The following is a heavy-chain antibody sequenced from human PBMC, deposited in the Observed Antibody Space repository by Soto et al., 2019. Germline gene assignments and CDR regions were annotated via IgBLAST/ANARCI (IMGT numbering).Heavy chain of an antibody. CDR1: GGTFSSYA. D-gene: IGHD3-10*01. Sequence: QVQLVQSGAEVKKPGSSVKVSCKASGGTFSSYAISWMRQARGQGLEWMGGIIPIFGTANYAQKFQGRVTITADESTSSAYMELSSLRSEDTAVYYCARSLYGSGSYSSEWFDPWGQGTLVTVSS. J-gene: IGHJ5*02. CDR3: ARSLYGSGSYSSEWFDP. CDR2: IIPIFGTA. V-gene: IGHV1-69*12.